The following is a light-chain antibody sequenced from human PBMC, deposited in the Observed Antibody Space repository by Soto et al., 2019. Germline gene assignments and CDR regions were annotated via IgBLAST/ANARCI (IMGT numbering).Light chain of an antibody. V-gene: IGKV3-20*01. CDR1: QSVSSSY. CDR2: GAS. J-gene: IGKJ2*01. CDR3: QQYVTSPYT. Sequence: EIVLTQSPGTLSLSPGERATLSCRASQSVSSSYLAWYQQKPGQAPRLLMYGASSRATGIPDRFSGSGSGTDFTLTISRLEPEDFAVYYCQQYVTSPYTFGQGTKLEMK.